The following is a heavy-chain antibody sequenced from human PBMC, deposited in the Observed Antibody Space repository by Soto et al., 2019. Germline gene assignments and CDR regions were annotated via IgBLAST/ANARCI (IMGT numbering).Heavy chain of an antibody. CDR1: GYSFAGYW. Sequence: PGESLKISCKGSGYSFAGYWITCVRQKPWKGLEWMGRIDPSDSQTYYSPSFRGHVTISVTKSITTVFLQWSSLRASDTAMYYCARQIYDSDTGPNSQYYFDSWGQGTLVTVSS. CDR2: IDPSDSQT. J-gene: IGHJ4*02. CDR3: ARQIYDSDTGPNSQYYFDS. D-gene: IGHD3-22*01. V-gene: IGHV5-10-1*01.